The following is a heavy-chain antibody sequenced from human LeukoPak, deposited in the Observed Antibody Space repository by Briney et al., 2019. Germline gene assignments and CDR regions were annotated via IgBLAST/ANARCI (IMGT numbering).Heavy chain of an antibody. CDR3: AREAGGDYDYYYMDV. CDR1: GFTFSDYN. D-gene: IGHD4-17*01. V-gene: IGHV3-21*01. J-gene: IGHJ6*03. Sequence: PGGSLRLSCAASGFTFSDYNMNWVRQAPGKGLEWVSSISRSSYYIYYTDSVKGRFTISRDNAKNSLYLQMNSLRAEDTAVYYCAREAGGDYDYYYMDVWGKGTTVTVSS. CDR2: ISRSSYYI.